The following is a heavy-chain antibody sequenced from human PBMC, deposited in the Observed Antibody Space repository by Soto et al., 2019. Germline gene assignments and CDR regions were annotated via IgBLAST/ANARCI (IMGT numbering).Heavy chain of an antibody. D-gene: IGHD2-2*01. J-gene: IGHJ4*02. V-gene: IGHV3-30*18. Sequence: PWGSLRLSGSAAGFTFTTYGMNWVRQAPGQGLEWVAAISYDGSNKLYADSLRGRFAISRDNSKNTLYLQMYSLRPEYTAVYHRAKARGYWSGPICLNIPDFDYWGQGAPVTVSS. CDR2: ISYDGSNK. CDR1: GFTFTTYG. CDR3: AKARGYWSGPICLNIPDFDY.